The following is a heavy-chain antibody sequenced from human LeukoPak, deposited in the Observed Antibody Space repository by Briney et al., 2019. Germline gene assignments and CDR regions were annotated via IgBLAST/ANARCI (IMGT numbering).Heavy chain of an antibody. Sequence: GGSLRLSCAASGFTFSSYWMHWVRQAPGKGLVWVSRINSDGSSTSYADSVKGRFTISRDNAKNTLYLQMNSLRAEDTAVYYCARRVGYCSGGSCYRSLDYWGQGTLVTVSS. J-gene: IGHJ4*02. D-gene: IGHD2-15*01. CDR3: ARRVGYCSGGSCYRSLDY. CDR1: GFTFSSYW. CDR2: INSDGSST. V-gene: IGHV3-74*01.